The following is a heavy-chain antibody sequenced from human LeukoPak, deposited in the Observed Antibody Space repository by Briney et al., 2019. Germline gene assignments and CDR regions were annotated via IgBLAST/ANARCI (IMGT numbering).Heavy chain of an antibody. J-gene: IGHJ4*02. Sequence: GGSLRLSCAASGFTVSSNYMSWVRQVPGKGLEWVSITYSGGSTYYADSVKGRFTISRDNSKNTLYLQMNSLRAEDTATYYCARDSTNYDSGSYYSVYWGQGTLVTVSS. CDR1: GFTVSSNY. CDR2: TYSGGST. D-gene: IGHD3-10*01. CDR3: ARDSTNYDSGSYYSVY. V-gene: IGHV3-66*01.